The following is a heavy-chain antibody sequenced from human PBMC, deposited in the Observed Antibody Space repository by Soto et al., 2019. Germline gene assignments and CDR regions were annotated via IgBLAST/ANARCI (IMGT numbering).Heavy chain of an antibody. CDR3: AGEVASGY. V-gene: IGHV3-30*03. Sequence: QVQLVESGGGVVQPGRSLRLSCAVSGFTVSTYGMRWVRQAPGKGLEWVAVISRDGGTKYYADSVEGRFTISRDNSRNTLFLEMNSLRGDDMAVYYCAGEVASGYWGQGTLVTVSS. CDR2: ISRDGGTK. CDR1: GFTVSTYG. D-gene: IGHD2-21*01. J-gene: IGHJ4*02.